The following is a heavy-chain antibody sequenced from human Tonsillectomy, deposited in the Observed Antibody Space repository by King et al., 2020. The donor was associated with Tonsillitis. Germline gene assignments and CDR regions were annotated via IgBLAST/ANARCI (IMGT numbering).Heavy chain of an antibody. V-gene: IGHV4-39*01. J-gene: IGHJ3*02. CDR1: GGSISSSSYY. CDR2: IYYTGST. CDR3: ARLDYRQQWLVVAFDI. D-gene: IGHD6-19*01. Sequence: QLQESGPGLVKPSETLSLTCTVSGGSISSSSYYWGWIRQPPGKGLEWIGSIYYTGSTYDNPSLKSRVTLSVDTSKNQFSLKLSSVTAADTAVYYCARLDYRQQWLVVAFDIWGQGTMVTVSS.